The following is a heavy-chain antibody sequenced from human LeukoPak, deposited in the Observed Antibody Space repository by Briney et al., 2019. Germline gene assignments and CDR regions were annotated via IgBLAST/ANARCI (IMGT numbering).Heavy chain of an antibody. J-gene: IGHJ4*02. CDR3: ARDKGYCSGGSCYSRRYFDY. CDR1: GYTFTGYF. D-gene: IGHD2-15*01. Sequence: ASVKVSCKASGYTFTGYFIHWVRQAPGQGLEWMGWINPNSGGTNYAQKFQGRVTMTRDTSISTAYMELSRLRSDDTAVYYCARDKGYCSGGSCYSRRYFDYWGQGTLVTVSS. V-gene: IGHV1-2*02. CDR2: INPNSGGT.